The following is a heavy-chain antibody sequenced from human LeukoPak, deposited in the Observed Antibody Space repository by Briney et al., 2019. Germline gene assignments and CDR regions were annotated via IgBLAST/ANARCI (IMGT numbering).Heavy chain of an antibody. D-gene: IGHD2-21*02. CDR1: GFTFNGYS. CDR2: ITSSSGTI. V-gene: IGHV3-48*01. Sequence: GGSLRLSCAASGFTFNGYSMNWVRQVPGKGLEWISYITSSSGTIYYADSVKGRFTISRDNAKNSLYLQMNSLRAEDTAVYYCASPDVIGPTIGTNCGGDCSPLGDAFDIWGQGTMVTVSS. J-gene: IGHJ3*02. CDR3: ASPDVIGPTIGTNCGGDCSPLGDAFDI.